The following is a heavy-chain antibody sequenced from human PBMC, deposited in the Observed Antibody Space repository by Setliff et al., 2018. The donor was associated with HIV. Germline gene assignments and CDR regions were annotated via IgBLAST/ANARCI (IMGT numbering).Heavy chain of an antibody. Sequence: SLRLSCAASGFTFISYAMSWVRQAPGKGLEWVGFIRSRPFGGTTEYAASVKGRFTISRDDSKSIAYLQMNSLKSADAAVYYCTRGMRPMVKRVPFDYWGQGTLVTVSS. CDR2: IRSRPFGGTT. CDR1: GFTFISYA. J-gene: IGHJ4*02. D-gene: IGHD2-15*01. V-gene: IGHV3-49*04. CDR3: TRGMRPMVKRVPFDY.